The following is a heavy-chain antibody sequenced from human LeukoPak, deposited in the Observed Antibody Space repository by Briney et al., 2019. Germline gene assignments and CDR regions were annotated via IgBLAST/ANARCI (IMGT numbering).Heavy chain of an antibody. CDR1: GFPFSGYA. CDR2: IHGNGGNT. Sequence: GGSLTLSCAASGFPFSGYAMYWVRQAPGKGLEFVSGIHGNGGNTLYANSVKGRFTISRDNSKNTLYLQMGSLRGEDMAVYYCARAQTGATCYYFDYWGQRNLVSVSS. V-gene: IGHV3-64*01. CDR3: ARAQTGATCYYFDY. D-gene: IGHD1-7*01. J-gene: IGHJ4*02.